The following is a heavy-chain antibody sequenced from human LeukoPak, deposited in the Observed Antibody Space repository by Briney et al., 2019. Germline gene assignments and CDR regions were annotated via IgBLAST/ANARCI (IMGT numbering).Heavy chain of an antibody. CDR3: ARGRGYSGSYSDYYFDY. D-gene: IGHD1-26*01. Sequence: GASVKVSCKASGYTFTSFGISWVRPAPGQGLEWMGWICSYNGNTNYAQKLQGRVTMTTDTSTSTASMEVRSLRSDDTAVYYCARGRGYSGSYSDYYFDYWGQGTLVTVSS. CDR2: ICSYNGNT. V-gene: IGHV1-18*01. CDR1: GYTFTSFG. J-gene: IGHJ4*02.